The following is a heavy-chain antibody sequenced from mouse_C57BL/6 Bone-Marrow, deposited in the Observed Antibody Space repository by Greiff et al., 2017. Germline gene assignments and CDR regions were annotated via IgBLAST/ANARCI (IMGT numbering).Heavy chain of an antibody. D-gene: IGHD1-1*01. CDR2: IRSKSNNYAT. V-gene: IGHV10-1*01. J-gene: IGHJ1*03. CDR1: GFSFNTYA. CDR3: VRLGDYGSSDGAEYFDV. Sequence: EVKVVESGGGLVQPKGSLKLSCAASGFSFNTYAMHWVRQAPGKGLEWVARIRSKSNNYATYYADSVKDRFTISRDDSESMLYLHMNNLKTEDTARYYCVRLGDYGSSDGAEYFDVWGTGTTVTVTA.